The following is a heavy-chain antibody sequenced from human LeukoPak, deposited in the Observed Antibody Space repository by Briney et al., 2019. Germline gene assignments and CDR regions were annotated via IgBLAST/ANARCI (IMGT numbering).Heavy chain of an antibody. D-gene: IGHD6-6*01. CDR1: GCTFTSYY. J-gene: IGHJ4*02. Sequence: ASVKVSCKASGCTFTSYYMHWVRQAPGQGLEWMGIINPSGGSTSYAQKFQGRVTMTRDMSTSTAYMELSSLRSEDTAVYYCARARGEYSSTAHFDYWGQGTLVTVSS. CDR3: ARARGEYSSTAHFDY. V-gene: IGHV1-46*01. CDR2: INPSGGST.